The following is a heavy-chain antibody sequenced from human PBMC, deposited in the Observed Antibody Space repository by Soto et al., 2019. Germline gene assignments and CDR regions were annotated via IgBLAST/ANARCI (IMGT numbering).Heavy chain of an antibody. Sequence: QVQLQQSGPGLVKPSENLSLPCSVSSGPSRSHNWGWIRQPPGRGLVWIGYVYSTGGTSYNPSLKSRVTLSADTSTNHISLTLTSVTAADTAVYYCVRQGIGNLHGLVDVWGQGNTVRVSS. J-gene: IGHJ6*02. CDR3: VRQGIGNLHGLVDV. CDR2: VYSTGGT. CDR1: SGPSRSHN. D-gene: IGHD1-1*01. V-gene: IGHV4-59*08.